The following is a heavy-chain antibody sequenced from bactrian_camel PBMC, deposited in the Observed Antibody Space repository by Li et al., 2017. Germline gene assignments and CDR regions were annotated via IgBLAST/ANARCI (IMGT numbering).Heavy chain of an antibody. Sequence: VQLVESGGGLVQPGGTLRLSCAASGFTFSSYDMNWVRQAPGKGLEWVSRISGGGDTTYYADSVKGRFTTSRDNAMNTVYLQMNSLKVEDTAVYYCFVIFDSGYVSRGAGDPGHRL. CDR1: GFTFSSYD. CDR2: ISGGGDTT. D-gene: IGHD1*01. CDR3: FVIFDSGYVS. J-gene: IGHJ4*01. V-gene: IGHV3S40*01.